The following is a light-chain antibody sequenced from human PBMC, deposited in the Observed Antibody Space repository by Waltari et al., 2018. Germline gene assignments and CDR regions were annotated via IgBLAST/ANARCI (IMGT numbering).Light chain of an antibody. Sequence: DIQMTQSPSSLSPSVGDRVTIICRASQGISDYLAWYQQKPGKVPKLLIYAASSLQSGVPSRLRGSGSGPDFTITSSSLQPEDVATYYCQNYSSAPRTVGQGTKVEIK. CDR1: QGISDY. CDR2: AAS. V-gene: IGKV1-27*01. J-gene: IGKJ1*01. CDR3: QNYSSAPRT.